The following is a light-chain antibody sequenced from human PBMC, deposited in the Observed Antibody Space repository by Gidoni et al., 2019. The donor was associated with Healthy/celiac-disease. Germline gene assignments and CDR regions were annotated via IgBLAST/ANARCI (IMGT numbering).Light chain of an antibody. CDR1: QSVSSY. J-gene: IGKJ2*01. V-gene: IGKV3-11*01. Sequence: EIVLTQSPATLSLSPGERATPSCRASQSVSSYLAWYQQKPGQAPRLLIYDASNRATDIPARFSGSGSGTDFTLTISSLEPEDFAVYYCHSDPGYTFGQGTKLEIK. CDR2: DAS. CDR3: HSDPGYT.